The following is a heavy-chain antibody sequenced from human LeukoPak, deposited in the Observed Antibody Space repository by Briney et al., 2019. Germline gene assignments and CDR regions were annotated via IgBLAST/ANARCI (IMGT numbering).Heavy chain of an antibody. Sequence: GRSLRLSCAASRFIFSNYDIHWVRRAPGKGLDWVAAISYDGRNTYYGDSVKGRFTISRDYSTNTVHLQMSSLRPEDTSLYYCAKATVGTPRLDYWGEGTLVTVSS. CDR3: AKATVGTPRLDY. D-gene: IGHD4-23*01. V-gene: IGHV3-30*18. CDR1: RFIFSNYD. CDR2: ISYDGRNT. J-gene: IGHJ4*02.